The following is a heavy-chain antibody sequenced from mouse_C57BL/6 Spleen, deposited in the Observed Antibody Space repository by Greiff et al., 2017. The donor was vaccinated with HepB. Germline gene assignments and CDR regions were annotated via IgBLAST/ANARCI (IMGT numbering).Heavy chain of an antibody. Sequence: QLQQPGAELVRPGSSVKLSCKASGYTFTSYWMHWVKQRPIQGLEWIGNIDPSDSETHYNQKFKDKATLTVDKSSSTAYMQLSSLTSEDSAVYYCARTRHYGSSRYWYFDVWGTGTTVTVSS. V-gene: IGHV1-52*01. D-gene: IGHD1-1*01. CDR3: ARTRHYGSSRYWYFDV. J-gene: IGHJ1*03. CDR1: GYTFTSYW. CDR2: IDPSDSET.